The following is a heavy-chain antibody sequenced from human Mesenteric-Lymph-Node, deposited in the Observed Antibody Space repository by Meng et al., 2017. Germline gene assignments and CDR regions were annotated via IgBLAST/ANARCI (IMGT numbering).Heavy chain of an antibody. V-gene: IGHV4-38-2*01. Sequence: SETLSLTCDVSGYSISSGFDWSWVRQPPGKGLEWIATIHHSGSTYYNPSLKSRVTILVDTSKNQFSLKLSSVTAADTAFYYCTRYAYNYGRTFDYWGQGSLVTVSS. J-gene: IGHJ4*02. CDR1: GYSISSGFD. D-gene: IGHD5-18*01. CDR3: TRYAYNYGRTFDY. CDR2: IHHSGST.